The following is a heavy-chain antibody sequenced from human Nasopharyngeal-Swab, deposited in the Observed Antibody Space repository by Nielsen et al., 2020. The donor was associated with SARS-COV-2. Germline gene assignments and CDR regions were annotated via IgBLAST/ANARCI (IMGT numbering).Heavy chain of an antibody. CDR2: ISYDGSNK. D-gene: IGHD5-24*01. Sequence: GESLKISCVASEFTFRRFSSYAMHWVRQAPGKGLEWVAVISYDGSNKYYADSVKGRFTISRDNSKNTLYLQMNSLRAEDTAVYYCARAKESSRWLQSNYYYYYYMDVWGKGTTVTVSS. J-gene: IGHJ6*03. CDR3: ARAKESSRWLQSNYYYYYYMDV. CDR1: EFTFRRFSSYA. V-gene: IGHV3-30-3*01.